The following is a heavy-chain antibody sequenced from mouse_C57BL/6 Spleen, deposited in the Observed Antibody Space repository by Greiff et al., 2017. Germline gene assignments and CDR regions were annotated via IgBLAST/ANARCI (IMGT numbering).Heavy chain of an antibody. CDR1: GFTFRSYT. V-gene: IGHV5-9*01. CDR3: ARYITTVVFDY. J-gene: IGHJ2*01. CDR2: ISGGGGNT. D-gene: IGHD1-1*01. Sequence: MLVESGGGLVKPGGSLKLSCAASGFTFRSYTMSWVRHTPEKRLEWVATISGGGGNTYYPDSVKGRFTISRDNAKNTLYLQMSSLRSEDTALYYCARYITTVVFDYWGQGTTLTVSS.